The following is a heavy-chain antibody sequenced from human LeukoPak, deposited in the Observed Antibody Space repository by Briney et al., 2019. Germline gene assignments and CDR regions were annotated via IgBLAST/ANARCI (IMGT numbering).Heavy chain of an antibody. J-gene: IGHJ4*02. D-gene: IGHD1-1*01. CDR3: ARDLRLEPPDY. CDR2: IIPTFGTA. V-gene: IGHV1-69*05. CDR1: GGTFGSYA. Sequence: SVKVSCKASGGTFGSYAISWVRQAPGQGLEWMGRIIPTFGTANYAQKFQGRVTITTDESTSTAYMELSSLRSEDTAVYYCARDLRLEPPDYWGQGTLVTVSS.